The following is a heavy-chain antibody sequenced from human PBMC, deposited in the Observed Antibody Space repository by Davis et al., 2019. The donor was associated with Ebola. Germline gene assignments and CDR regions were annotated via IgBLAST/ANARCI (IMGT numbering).Heavy chain of an antibody. V-gene: IGHV3-21*01. CDR3: AREMRGTADSH. CDR2: ISPSSDYI. J-gene: IGHJ4*02. Sequence: GESLKISCAASGFTFSSYAMNWVRQAPGKGLEWVSSISPSSDYIYYADSVRGRFTISRDNAKNSLYLQMNSLRVEDTAMYYCAREMRGTADSHWGQGTLVTVSS. D-gene: IGHD1/OR15-1a*01. CDR1: GFTFSSYA.